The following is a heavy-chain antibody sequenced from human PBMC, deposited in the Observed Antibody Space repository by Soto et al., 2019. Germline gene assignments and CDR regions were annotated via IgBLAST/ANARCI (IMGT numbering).Heavy chain of an antibody. Sequence: PSETLSLTCTVSGGSISSSSYYWGWIRQPPGKGLEWIGSIYYSGSTYYNPSLKSRVTISVDTSKNQFSLKLSSVTAADTAVYYCARRGRDGYRYGAFDIWGQGTMVTVSS. J-gene: IGHJ3*02. V-gene: IGHV4-39*01. CDR1: GGSISSSSYY. CDR3: ARRGRDGYRYGAFDI. D-gene: IGHD5-12*01. CDR2: IYYSGST.